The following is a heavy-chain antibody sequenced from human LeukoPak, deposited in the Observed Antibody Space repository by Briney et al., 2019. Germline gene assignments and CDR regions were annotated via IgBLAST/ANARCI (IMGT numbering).Heavy chain of an antibody. D-gene: IGHD1-26*01. V-gene: IGHV4-59*01. CDR1: GGSFSGYY. J-gene: IGHJ4*02. Sequence: SETLSLTCAVYGGSFSGYYWSWIRQPPGKGLEWIGYIYYSGSTNYNPSLKSRVTISVDTSKKQFFLKLRSVTAADTAVYYCARSRAKWELLPFDYWGQGTLVTVSS. CDR3: ARSRAKWELLPFDY. CDR2: IYYSGST.